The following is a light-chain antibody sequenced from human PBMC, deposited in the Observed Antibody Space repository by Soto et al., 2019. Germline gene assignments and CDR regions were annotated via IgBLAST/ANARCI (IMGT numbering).Light chain of an antibody. CDR3: QQTYNTPLT. J-gene: IGKJ4*01. CDR1: QSIRNY. Sequence: DIQMTQSPSSLSASVGDRVTITCRASQSIRNYLNWYQQKPGKAPKLLIDFASSFQSGVPSRFSGSGSGTDFTLTITSLRPADFAIYYCQQTYNTPLTFGGGTKVDIK. CDR2: FAS. V-gene: IGKV1-39*01.